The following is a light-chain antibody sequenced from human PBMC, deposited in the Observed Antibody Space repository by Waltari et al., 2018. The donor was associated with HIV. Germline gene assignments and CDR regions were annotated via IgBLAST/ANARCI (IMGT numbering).Light chain of an antibody. V-gene: IGKV1-8*01. Sequence: AIRMTQSPSSFSAASGDRVTFTCRASQDISTYLAWYQQKPGEAPNLLIYGASTLQTGVPSRFNGSGFGTDFTLTISCLQSEDFATYCCQQYHSYPLTFGGGTTVEI. CDR3: QQYHSYPLT. CDR1: QDISTY. CDR2: GAS. J-gene: IGKJ4*01.